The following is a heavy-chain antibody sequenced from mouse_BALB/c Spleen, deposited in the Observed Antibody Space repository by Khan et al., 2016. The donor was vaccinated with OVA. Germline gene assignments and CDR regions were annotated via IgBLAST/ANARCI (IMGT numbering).Heavy chain of an antibody. Sequence: QVQLQQSGAELARPGTSVKLSCKASGYTFTDYNINWVKQRTGQGLEWIGEIYPGSGNTYYSEKFKGKATLNADKSSSTAYMPLSSLTSEDSEVYFCAREWGAWFPYWGQVTLVTVSA. CDR2: IYPGSGNT. V-gene: IGHV1-77*01. CDR1: GYTFTDYN. J-gene: IGHJ3*01. CDR3: AREWGAWFPY.